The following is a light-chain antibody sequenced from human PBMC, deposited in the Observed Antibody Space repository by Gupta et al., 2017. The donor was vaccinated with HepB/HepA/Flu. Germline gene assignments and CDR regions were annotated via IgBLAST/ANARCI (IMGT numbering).Light chain of an antibody. V-gene: IGLV1-44*01. CDR2: NKN. Sequence: QPVLTQPHPASGAPGQRVSIACYGSSVNVAPRNVDWSHYTQGMTPTIHINNKNQRTSGVPDRFSGSKSGTSASLAISRLQADGEADYYCAAYDDVLNEVLFGGGTRLTVL. J-gene: IGLJ2*01. CDR3: AAYDDVLNEVL. CDR1: SVNVAPRN.